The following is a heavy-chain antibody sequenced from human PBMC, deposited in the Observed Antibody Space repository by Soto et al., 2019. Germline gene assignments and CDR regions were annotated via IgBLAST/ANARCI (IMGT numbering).Heavy chain of an antibody. V-gene: IGHV3-30*18. CDR1: GFSLNDYG. CDR3: ANPNRGAYDTPDF. D-gene: IGHD3-22*01. CDR2: ISYDRRNK. Sequence: QVQLVESGGGVVQPGRSLRLSCAASGFSLNDYGMHWVRQPPGKGLEWVADISYDRRNKYYTDSVRGRFTISRDIPKGTLYLQMNSLRTEDTAVYYCANPNRGAYDTPDFWGQGTPVTASP. J-gene: IGHJ4*02.